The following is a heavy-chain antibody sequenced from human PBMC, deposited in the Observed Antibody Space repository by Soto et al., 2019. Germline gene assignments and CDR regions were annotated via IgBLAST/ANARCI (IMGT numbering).Heavy chain of an antibody. Sequence: QLQLQESGSGLVKPSQTLSLTCAVSGGSISSGISYSWSWIRQPPVKGLEWIGSISNSGITSYNPYLQSRDTTSVNKCKNQFSQNLSSVCVASMAVYYCASAVSPYLGTWFDPWGQGTLIIVSS. CDR2: ISNSGIT. J-gene: IGHJ5*02. CDR3: ASAVSPYLGTWFDP. CDR1: GGSISSGISYS. V-gene: IGHV4-30-2*01. D-gene: IGHD3-16*01.